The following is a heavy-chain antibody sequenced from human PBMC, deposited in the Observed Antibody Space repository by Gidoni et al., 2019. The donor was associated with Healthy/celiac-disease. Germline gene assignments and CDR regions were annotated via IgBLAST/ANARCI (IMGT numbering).Heavy chain of an antibody. CDR2: ISSSSSYI. V-gene: IGHV3-21*01. D-gene: IGHD1-7*01. J-gene: IGHJ4*02. Sequence: EVQLVESGGGLVKPGGSLRLSCADSGFTFSSYSMNWVRQAPGKGLEWVSAISSSSSYIYYADSVKGRFTISRDNAKNSLYLQMNSLSAEDTAVYYCALDGTMAPLLFDYWGQGTLVTVSS. CDR3: ALDGTMAPLLFDY. CDR1: GFTFSSYS.